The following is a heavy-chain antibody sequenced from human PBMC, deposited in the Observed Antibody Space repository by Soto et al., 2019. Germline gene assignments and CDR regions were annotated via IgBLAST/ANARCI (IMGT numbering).Heavy chain of an antibody. Sequence: PSETLSLTCTVSGGSISNDRWSWVRQPAGKGLGWIGRIFASGRTNYNPSLQSRVTMSVDTSKNQFSLTMTSLAAADTAVYYCTRSIFETTAPVYCGHGILVTV. CDR1: GGSISNDR. CDR2: IFASGRT. CDR3: TRSIFETTAPVY. V-gene: IGHV4-4*07. J-gene: IGHJ4*01. D-gene: IGHD2-21*01.